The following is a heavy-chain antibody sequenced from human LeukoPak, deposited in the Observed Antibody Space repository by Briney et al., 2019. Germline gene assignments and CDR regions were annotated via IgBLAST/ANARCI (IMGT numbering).Heavy chain of an antibody. V-gene: IGHV3-9*01. D-gene: IGHD6-19*01. J-gene: IGHJ6*02. Sequence: GRSLRLSCAASGFTFDDYAMHWVRQAPGKGLEWVSGISWNSGSIGYADSVKGRFTISRDNAKNSLYLQMNSLRAEDTALYYCAKAGQIGSGWYYYYYGMDVWGQGTTVTVSS. CDR1: GFTFDDYA. CDR3: AKAGQIGSGWYYYYYGMDV. CDR2: ISWNSGSI.